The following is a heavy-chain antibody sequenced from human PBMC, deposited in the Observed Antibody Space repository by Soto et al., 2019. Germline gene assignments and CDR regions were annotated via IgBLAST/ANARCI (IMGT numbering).Heavy chain of an antibody. V-gene: IGHV4-59*11. D-gene: IGHD3-22*01. J-gene: IGHJ4*02. CDR3: ARDGGPDSSGYYPLDY. CDR2: IYYSGRS. CDR1: GCPISSHY. Sequence: TRSHPYRTSGCPISSHYWGWIRKPTWKGLEWIGYIYYSGRSNYTPSLKSRVTISVDTSKNQFSLKLSSVTAADTAVYYCARDGGPDSSGYYPLDYWGQGNLVTFSS.